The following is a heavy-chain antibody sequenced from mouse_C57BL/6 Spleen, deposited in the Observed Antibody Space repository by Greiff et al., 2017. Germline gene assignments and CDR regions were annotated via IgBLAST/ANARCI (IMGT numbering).Heavy chain of an antibody. D-gene: IGHD1-1*01. CDR1: GYTFTSYW. V-gene: IGHV1-72*01. J-gene: IGHJ2*01. CDR2: IDPYSGGT. CDR3: AGSYGSSYVALGG. Sequence: QVQLQQPGAELVRPGASVKLSCKASGYTFTSYWMHWVKQRPGRGLEWIGRIDPYSGGTNYNEKFKNKATVTVDKSSSTAYMQLSSLTSEDSAVSKCAGSYGSSYVALGGWGHGTTLTV.